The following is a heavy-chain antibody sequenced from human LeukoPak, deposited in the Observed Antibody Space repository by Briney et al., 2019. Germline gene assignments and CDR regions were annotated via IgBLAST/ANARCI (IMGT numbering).Heavy chain of an antibody. CDR2: IYYSGDT. CDR3: ARQRTDDSSGSLDY. CDR1: GGSISSDSYH. J-gene: IGHJ4*02. Sequence: SETLSLTCTVSGGSISSDSYHWGWIRQPPGKGLEWIGSIYYSGDTNYNPSLKSRVTMSVVTSKNQFSLKLSSVTAADTAVYFCARQRTDDSSGSLDYWGQGTLVTVSS. D-gene: IGHD3-22*01. V-gene: IGHV4-39*07.